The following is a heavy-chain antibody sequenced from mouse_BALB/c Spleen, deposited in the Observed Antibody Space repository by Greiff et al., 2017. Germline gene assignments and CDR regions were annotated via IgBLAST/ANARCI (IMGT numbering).Heavy chain of an antibody. Sequence: DVQLVESGPGLVKPSQSLSLTCTVTGYSITSDYAWNWIRQFPGNKLEWMGYISYSGSTSYNPSLKSRISITRDTSKNQFFLQLNSVTTEDTATYYCARDDYYAMDYWGQGTSVTVSS. V-gene: IGHV3-2*02. CDR3: ARDDYYAMDY. J-gene: IGHJ4*01. CDR1: GYSITSDYA. CDR2: ISYSGST.